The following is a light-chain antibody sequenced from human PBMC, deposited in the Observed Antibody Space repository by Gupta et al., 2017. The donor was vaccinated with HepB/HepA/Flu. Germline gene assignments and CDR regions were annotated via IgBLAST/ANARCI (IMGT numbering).Light chain of an antibody. Sequence: EIVVTQSPVTLSVSARERATFSCRASQSVSSNLAWYQQKPGQAPRLLIYGASTRATGIPARFSGSGSGTEFTLTISSLQSEDFAVYYCQQYNNWPPLFTFGPGTKVDIK. CDR1: QSVSSN. J-gene: IGKJ3*01. CDR2: GAS. V-gene: IGKV3-15*01. CDR3: QQYNNWPPLFT.